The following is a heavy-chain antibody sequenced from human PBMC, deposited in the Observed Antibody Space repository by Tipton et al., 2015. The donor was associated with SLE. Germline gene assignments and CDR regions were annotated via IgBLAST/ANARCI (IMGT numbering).Heavy chain of an antibody. CDR2: IYSGGST. J-gene: IGHJ4*02. CDR3: ARHVDTAMAYDY. CDR1: GFTVSSNY. V-gene: IGHV3-66*04. Sequence: GSLRLSCAASGFTVSSNYMSWVRQAPGKGLEWVSVIYSGGSTYYADSVKGRFTISRDNSKNTLYLQMNSLRAEDTAVYYCARHVDTAMAYDYWGQGTLVTVSS. D-gene: IGHD5-18*01.